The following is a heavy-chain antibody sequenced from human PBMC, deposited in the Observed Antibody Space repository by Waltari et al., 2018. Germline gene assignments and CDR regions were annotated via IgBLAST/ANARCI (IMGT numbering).Heavy chain of an antibody. D-gene: IGHD3-22*01. J-gene: IGHJ3*02. CDR1: GGTFSSYT. CDR2: IIPILCIA. CDR3: ARGPRDSSGYRHDAFDI. Sequence: QVQLVQSGAEVKKPGSSVKVSCKASGGTFSSYTISWVRQAPGQGVEWMGRIIPILCIANHSQMFQGRVTITADNATRTAYMELSSLRSEDTAVYYCARGPRDSSGYRHDAFDIWGQGTMVTVSS. V-gene: IGHV1-69*02.